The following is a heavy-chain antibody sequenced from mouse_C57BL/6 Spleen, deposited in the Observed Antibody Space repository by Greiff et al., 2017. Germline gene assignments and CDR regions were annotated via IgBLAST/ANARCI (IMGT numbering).Heavy chain of an antibody. Sequence: EVQLVESGGGLVKPGGSLKLSCAASGFTFSSYAMSWVRQTPEKRLEWVATISDGGSYTYYPDNVKGRFTISKDTAKNNLYLQMSHLKSEDTAMYDRAREGDGYGDFDYWGKGTTRTVAS. CDR1: GFTFSSYA. J-gene: IGHJ2*01. CDR3: AREGDGYGDFDY. CDR2: ISDGGSYT. D-gene: IGHD2-3*01. V-gene: IGHV5-4*01.